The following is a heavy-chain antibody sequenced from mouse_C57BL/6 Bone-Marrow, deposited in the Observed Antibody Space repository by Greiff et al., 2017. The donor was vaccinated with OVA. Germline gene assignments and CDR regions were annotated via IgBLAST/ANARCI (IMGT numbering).Heavy chain of an antibody. CDR1: GYTFTSYW. V-gene: IGHV1-7*01. CDR2: INPCGGYT. J-gene: IGHJ2*01. Sequence: VQLQQSGAELAKPGASVKLSCKASGYTFTSYWMHWVKQRPGQGLEWIGYINPCGGYTKYNQKFKDKATLTADKSSSTAYMQLSSLTYEDSAVDYGASGYYGSSRYFDYWGQGTTLTVSS. CDR3: ASGYYGSSRYFDY. D-gene: IGHD1-1*01.